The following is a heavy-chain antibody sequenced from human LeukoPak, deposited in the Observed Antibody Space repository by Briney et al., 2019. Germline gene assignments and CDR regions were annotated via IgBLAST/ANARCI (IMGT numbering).Heavy chain of an antibody. CDR3: ARDPRWLTPDCTSTSCYENYFDP. CDR1: GYSTSGVYR. CDR2: IYHGVGA. D-gene: IGHD2-2*01. V-gene: IGHV4-38-2*02. Sequence: SETLSLTCALSGYSTSGVYRTGWIRQSPGRRRGWVWRIYHGVGAHYNPSLKSRVTLLVETSRNQFSLKLYSVSAADTAVYYCARDPRWLTPDCTSTSCYENYFDPWGQGTLVTVSS. J-gene: IGHJ5*02.